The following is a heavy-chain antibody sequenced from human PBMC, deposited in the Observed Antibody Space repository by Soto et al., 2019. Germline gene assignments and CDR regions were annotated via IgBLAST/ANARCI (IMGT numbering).Heavy chain of an antibody. Sequence: SVKVSCKASGGTFSSYAISWVRQAPGQGLEWMGGIIPIFGTANYAQKFQGRVTITADESTSTAYMELSSLRSEDTAVYYCARTTTGTTGGGYDWFDPWGQGTLVTVSS. CDR1: GGTFSSYA. CDR3: ARTTTGTTGGGYDWFDP. D-gene: IGHD1-1*01. CDR2: IIPIFGTA. J-gene: IGHJ5*02. V-gene: IGHV1-69*13.